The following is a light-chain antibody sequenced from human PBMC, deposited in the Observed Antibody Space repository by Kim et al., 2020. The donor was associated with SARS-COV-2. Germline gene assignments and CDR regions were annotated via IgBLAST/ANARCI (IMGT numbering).Light chain of an antibody. J-gene: IGLJ2*01. CDR3: GTWDSSRGVV. Sequence: GQKVTLSCSGSSSNIGNNYVSWYQQLPGTAPKLLIYDNNKRPSGIPDRFSGSKSGTSATLGITGLQTGDEADYYCGTWDSSRGVVFGGGTQLTVL. CDR2: DNN. V-gene: IGLV1-51*01. CDR1: SSNIGNNY.